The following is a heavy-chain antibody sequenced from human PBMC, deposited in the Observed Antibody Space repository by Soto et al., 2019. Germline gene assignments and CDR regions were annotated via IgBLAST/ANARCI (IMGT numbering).Heavy chain of an antibody. CDR3: AREYCSGGSCSHGGMDV. J-gene: IGHJ6*02. Sequence: GGSLRLSCAASGGTFSSYSMNWVRQAPGKGLEWVSSISSSSSYIYYADSVKGRFTISRDNAKNSLYLQMNSLRAEDTAVYYCAREYCSGGSCSHGGMDVWGQGTTVTVSS. CDR1: GGTFSSYS. D-gene: IGHD2-15*01. V-gene: IGHV3-21*01. CDR2: ISSSSSYI.